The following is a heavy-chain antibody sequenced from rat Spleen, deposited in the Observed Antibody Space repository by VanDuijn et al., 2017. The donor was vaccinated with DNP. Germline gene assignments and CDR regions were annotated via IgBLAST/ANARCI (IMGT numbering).Heavy chain of an antibody. J-gene: IGHJ2*01. Sequence: EVQLVESGGGLVQPGRSLKLSCAASGFTFSDYNMAWVRQAPKKGLEWVATISYDGSSTYYRDSVNGRFTISRDNAKTTLYLQMDSLRSEDTATYYCARPDYWGQGVMVTVSS. V-gene: IGHV5-7*01. CDR1: GFTFSDYN. CDR2: ISYDGSST. CDR3: ARPDY.